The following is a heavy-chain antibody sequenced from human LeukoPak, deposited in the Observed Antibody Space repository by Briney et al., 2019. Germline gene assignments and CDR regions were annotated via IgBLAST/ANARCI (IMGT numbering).Heavy chain of an antibody. J-gene: IGHJ5*02. D-gene: IGHD4-23*01. CDR2: ISSSSSYT. V-gene: IGHV3-21*01. CDR1: GFTFSSYS. CDR3: AREVVTALVWFDP. Sequence: PGGSLRLSCAASGFTFSSYSMNWVRQAPGKGLEWVSSISSSSSYTYYADSVKGRFTISRDNAKNSLYLQMNSLRAEDTAVYYCAREVVTALVWFDPWGQGTLVTVSS.